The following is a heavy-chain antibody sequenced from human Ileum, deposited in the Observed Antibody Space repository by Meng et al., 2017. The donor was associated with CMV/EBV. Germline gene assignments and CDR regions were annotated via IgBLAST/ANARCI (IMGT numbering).Heavy chain of an antibody. Sequence: GGSLRLSCAASGFTFSSFEMNWVRLAPGKGLEWVSYISRAATYTLYADSVEGRFTISRDDAKNSLYLQMNSRREEDTAIYYCAREPPDRSSSSTSPVSDYWGQGTLVTVSS. J-gene: IGHJ4*02. V-gene: IGHV3-48*03. CDR1: GFTFSSFE. CDR3: AREPPDRSSSSTSPVSDY. CDR2: ISRAATYT. D-gene: IGHD2-2*01.